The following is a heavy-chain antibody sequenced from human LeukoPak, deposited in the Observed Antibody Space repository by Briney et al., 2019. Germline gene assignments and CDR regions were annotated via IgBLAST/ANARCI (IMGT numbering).Heavy chain of an antibody. D-gene: IGHD2-8*02. V-gene: IGHV3-21*01. CDR3: ARDRTGLFDY. Sequence: GGSLRLSWADSGFTFSSYSMNWVRQAPGKGLEWVSSISSSSSYIYYADSVKGRFTISRDNAKNSLYLQMNSLRAEDTAVYYCARDRTGLFDYWGQGTLVTVSS. CDR2: ISSSSSYI. J-gene: IGHJ4*02. CDR1: GFTFSSYS.